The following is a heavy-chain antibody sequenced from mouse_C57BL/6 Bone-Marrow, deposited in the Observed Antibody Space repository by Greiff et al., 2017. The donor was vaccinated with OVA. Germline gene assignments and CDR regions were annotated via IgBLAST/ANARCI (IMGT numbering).Heavy chain of an antibody. V-gene: IGHV5-17*01. CDR2: ISSGSSTI. CDR3: ARGFITTFVDY. Sequence: EVQRVESGGGLVKPGGSLKLSCAASGFTFSDYGMHWVRQAPEKGLEWVAYISSGSSTISYADTVKGRFTISRDNAKNTLFLQMTSLRSEDTAMDYCARGFITTFVDYWGQGTSVTVSS. J-gene: IGHJ4*01. CDR1: GFTFSDYG. D-gene: IGHD1-1*01.